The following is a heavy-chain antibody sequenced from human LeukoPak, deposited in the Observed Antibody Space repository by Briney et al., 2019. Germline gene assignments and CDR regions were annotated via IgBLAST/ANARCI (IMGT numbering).Heavy chain of an antibody. CDR2: ISYDGSNK. D-gene: IGHD6-19*01. CDR1: GFTFSTYA. Sequence: GGSLRLSCAASGFTFSTYAMHWVRQAPGKGLEWVAVISYDGSNKYYADSVKGRFTISRDNSKNTLYLQMNSLKTEDTAVYYCITFSPGSGWFWGQGTLVTVSS. J-gene: IGHJ4*02. CDR3: ITFSPGSGWF. V-gene: IGHV3-30*03.